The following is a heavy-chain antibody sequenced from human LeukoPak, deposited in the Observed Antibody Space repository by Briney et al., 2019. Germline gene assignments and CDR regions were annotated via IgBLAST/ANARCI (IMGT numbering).Heavy chain of an antibody. CDR3: ATSQSSVAGIVGD. Sequence: TGGSLRLSCAASGFTFSSYSMNWVRQAPGKGLEWVSSISSSSSYIYYADSVKGRFTISRDNAKNSLYLQMNSLRAEDTAVYYCATSQSSVAGIVGDWGQGTLVTVSS. CDR1: GFTFSSYS. D-gene: IGHD6-19*01. V-gene: IGHV3-21*01. CDR2: ISSSSSYI. J-gene: IGHJ4*02.